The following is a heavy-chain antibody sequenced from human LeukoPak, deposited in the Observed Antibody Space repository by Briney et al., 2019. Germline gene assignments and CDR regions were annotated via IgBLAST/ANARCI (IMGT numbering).Heavy chain of an antibody. CDR3: ARGRFPDY. V-gene: IGHV3-53*01. CDR1: GFTFSSYG. D-gene: IGHD3-3*01. J-gene: IGHJ4*02. Sequence: PGGSLRLSCAASGFTFSSYGMHWVRQAPGKGLEWVSVIYSGGSTYYADSVKGRFTISRDNSKNTLYLQMNSLRAEDTAVYYCARGRFPDYWGQGTLVTVSS. CDR2: IYSGGST.